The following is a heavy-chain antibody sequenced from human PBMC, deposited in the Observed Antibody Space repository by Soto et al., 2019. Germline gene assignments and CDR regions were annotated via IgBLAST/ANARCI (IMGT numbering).Heavy chain of an antibody. CDR2: ISYDGSNK. J-gene: IGHJ6*02. V-gene: IGHV3-30-3*01. CDR3: ARDQGSSRGSGSYRYYDGREV. Sequence: GGSLRLSCAASGFTLISYAMHWAHQAPGKGLEWVAVISYDGSNKYYADSVKGRFTISRDNSKNTLYLQMDSLRAEDTAVYYCARDQGSSRGSGSYRYYDGREVWGQRTTVSVSS. D-gene: IGHD3-10*01. CDR1: GFTLISYA.